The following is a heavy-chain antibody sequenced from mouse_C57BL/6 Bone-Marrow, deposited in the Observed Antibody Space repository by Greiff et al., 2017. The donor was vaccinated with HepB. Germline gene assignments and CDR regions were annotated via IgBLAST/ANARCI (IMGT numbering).Heavy chain of an antibody. CDR1: GFSLSTSGMG. CDR2: LYWDDDK. CDR3: ARRADSSGHEGFAY. J-gene: IGHJ3*01. V-gene: IGHV8-12*01. D-gene: IGHD3-2*02. Sequence: QVTLKESGPGILQSSQTLSLTCSFSGFSLSTSGMGVSWIRQPSGKGLEWLALLYWDDDKRYNPSLKSRLTISKDTSRNQVFLKSTRVDTADTATYYCARRADSSGHEGFAYWGQGTLVTVAA.